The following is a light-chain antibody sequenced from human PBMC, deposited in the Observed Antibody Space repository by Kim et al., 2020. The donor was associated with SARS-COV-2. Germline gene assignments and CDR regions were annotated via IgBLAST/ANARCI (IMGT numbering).Light chain of an antibody. J-gene: IGKJ4*01. CDR3: QQHEDAPLT. Sequence: SPGERGTLSCRASQIITSTYLAWYQQRPGQAPRLLIHDISRRATGIPDRFTGSGSGTDFTLTISRLEPEDSAVYYCQQHEDAPLTFGGGTKVDIK. CDR1: QIITSTY. CDR2: DIS. V-gene: IGKV3D-20*02.